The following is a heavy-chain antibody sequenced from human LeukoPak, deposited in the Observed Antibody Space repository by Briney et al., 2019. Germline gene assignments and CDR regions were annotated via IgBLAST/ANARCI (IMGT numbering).Heavy chain of an antibody. CDR1: GYTFTAYS. CDR2: INPNSGGT. J-gene: IGHJ3*02. V-gene: IGHV1-2*02. Sequence: ASVTVSFTASGYTFTAYSMHWVRQAPGQGLEWMGWINPNSGGTNYAQKFQGRVTMTRDTSISTAYMELSRLRSDDTAVYYCARSPGIAAAEAFDIWGQGTMVTVSS. D-gene: IGHD6-13*01. CDR3: ARSPGIAAAEAFDI.